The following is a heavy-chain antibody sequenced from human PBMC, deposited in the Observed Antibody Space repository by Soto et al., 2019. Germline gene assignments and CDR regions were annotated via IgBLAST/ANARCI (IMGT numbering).Heavy chain of an antibody. CDR3: AKGSPNSSGWYGVSYCFDY. V-gene: IGHV3-23*01. CDR2: ISGSGGST. Sequence: PGGSLRLSCAASGFTFSSYAMSWVRQAPGKGLEWVSAISGSGGSTYYADSVKGRFTISRDNSKNTLYLQMNSLRAEDTAVYYCAKGSPNSSGWYGVSYCFDYWGQGTLVTVSS. CDR1: GFTFSSYA. J-gene: IGHJ4*02. D-gene: IGHD6-19*01.